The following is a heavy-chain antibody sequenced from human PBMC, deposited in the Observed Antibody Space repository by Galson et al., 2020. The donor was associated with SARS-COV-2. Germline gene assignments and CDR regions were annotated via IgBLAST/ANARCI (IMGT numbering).Heavy chain of an antibody. D-gene: IGHD3-3*01. J-gene: IGHJ1*01. V-gene: IGHV6-1*01. CDR3: ARGWSLES. CDR2: TYYRSKWLT. Sequence: SETLSLTCAISGDSVSDSSGAWNWIRQSPSRGLEWLGRTYYRSKWLTDYAASVESRITINPDTSKNQFSLHLKSVTPEDTAFYYCARGWSLESWCQGTLVIVSS. CDR1: GDSVSDSSGA.